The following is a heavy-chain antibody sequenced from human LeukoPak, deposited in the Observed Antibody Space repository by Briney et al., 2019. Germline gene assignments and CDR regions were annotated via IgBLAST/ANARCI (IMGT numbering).Heavy chain of an antibody. CDR3: ARAGGFQLLPVYYFDY. V-gene: IGHV4-59*01. Sequence: SETLSLTCTVSGGSISSYYWSWIRQPPGKGLEWIGYIYYSGSTNYNPSLKSRVTISVDTSKNQFSLKLSSVTAADTAVYYCARAGGFQLLPVYYFDYWGQGTLVTVSS. D-gene: IGHD2-2*01. CDR2: IYYSGST. CDR1: GGSISSYY. J-gene: IGHJ4*02.